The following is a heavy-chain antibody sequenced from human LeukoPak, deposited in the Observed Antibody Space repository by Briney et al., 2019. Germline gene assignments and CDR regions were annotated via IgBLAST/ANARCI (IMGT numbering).Heavy chain of an antibody. CDR2: TYYRSKWYS. D-gene: IGHD1-14*01. Sequence: SQTLSLTCAISGDSVSRNTAGWNWIRQSPSRGLEWLGRTYYRSKWYSDFAPSVKSRITIHPDTSKNQFSLQLNSVTPEDTAVYYCARTEHSYYFDYWGQGTLVTVSS. V-gene: IGHV6-1*01. J-gene: IGHJ4*02. CDR1: GDSVSRNTAG. CDR3: ARTEHSYYFDY.